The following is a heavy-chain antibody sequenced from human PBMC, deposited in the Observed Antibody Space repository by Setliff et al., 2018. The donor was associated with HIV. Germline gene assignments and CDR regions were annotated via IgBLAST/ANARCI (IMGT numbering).Heavy chain of an antibody. CDR1: GDTFSTYV. Sequence: SVKVSCKSSGDTFSTYVFTWVRQAPGQGLESMGGVTPILHTTNYAQKFQGRVTITADISTRTVYMELSSLTSEDTAIYYCARDHQTMLWLDYWGQGTLVTVSS. CDR2: VTPILHTT. V-gene: IGHV1-69*10. CDR3: ARDHQTMLWLDY. J-gene: IGHJ4*02. D-gene: IGHD2-21*01.